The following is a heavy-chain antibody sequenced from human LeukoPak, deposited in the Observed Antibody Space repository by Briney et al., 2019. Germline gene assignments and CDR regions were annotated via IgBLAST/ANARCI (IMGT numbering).Heavy chain of an antibody. CDR3: ARALLRWDAFDI. D-gene: IGHD4-23*01. J-gene: IGHJ3*02. CDR1: GYTFTSYG. CDR2: ISAYNGNT. V-gene: IGHV1-18*01. Sequence: GASVNVSCKASGYTFTSYGISWVRQAPGQGLEWMGWISAYNGNTNYAQKLQGRVTMHTDTSASTAYMELRSLRSDDTAVYYCARALLRWDAFDIWGQGAMVTVSS.